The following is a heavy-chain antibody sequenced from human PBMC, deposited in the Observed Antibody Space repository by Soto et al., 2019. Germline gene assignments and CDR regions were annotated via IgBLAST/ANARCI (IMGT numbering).Heavy chain of an antibody. CDR3: ARAYSSGYYFRLDP. CDR2: INHSGST. J-gene: IGHJ5*02. D-gene: IGHD3-22*01. V-gene: IGHV4-34*01. Sequence: QVQLQQWGAGLLKPSETLSLTCAVYGGSFSGYYWSWIRQPPGKGLEWIGEINHSGSTNYNPSLKSRVTISVDTSKNQFSLKLSSVTAADTAVYYCARAYSSGYYFRLDPWGQGTLVTVPS. CDR1: GGSFSGYY.